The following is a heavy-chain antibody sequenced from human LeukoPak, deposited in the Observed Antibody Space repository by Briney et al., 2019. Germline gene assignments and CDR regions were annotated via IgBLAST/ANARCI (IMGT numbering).Heavy chain of an antibody. CDR2: INPNSGGT. CDR3: ARKGVVVVAGYYYYGMDV. Sequence: ASVKVSCKASGYTFTGYYMHWVRQAPGQGLEWMGWINPNSGGTNYAQKVQGRVTMTRDTSISTAYMELSRLRSDDTAVYYCARKGVVVVAGYYYYGMDVWGQGTTVTVSS. V-gene: IGHV1-2*02. J-gene: IGHJ6*02. D-gene: IGHD2-15*01. CDR1: GYTFTGYY.